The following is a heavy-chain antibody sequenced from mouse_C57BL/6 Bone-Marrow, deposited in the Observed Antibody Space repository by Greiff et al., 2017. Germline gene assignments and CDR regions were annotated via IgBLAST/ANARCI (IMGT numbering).Heavy chain of an antibody. CDR3: TTLYGNYVGYFDV. Sequence: VQLQQSGAELVRPGASVKLSCTASGFNIKDDYMHWVKQRPEQGLEWIGWIDPENGDTEYASKFQGKATITADTSSNTAYLKLSSLTSEYTAVYYCTTLYGNYVGYFDVWGTGTTVTVSS. CDR1: GFNIKDDY. D-gene: IGHD2-1*01. V-gene: IGHV14-4*01. J-gene: IGHJ1*03. CDR2: IDPENGDT.